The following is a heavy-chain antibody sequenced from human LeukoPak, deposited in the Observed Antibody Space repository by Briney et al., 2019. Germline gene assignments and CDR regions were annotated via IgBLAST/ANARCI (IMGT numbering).Heavy chain of an antibody. CDR2: ISSSSSTI. Sequence: GGSLRLSCAASGFTFSDYYMSWIRQAPGKGLEWVSYISSSSSTIYYADSVKGRFTISRDNAKNSLYLQMNSLRDEDTAVYYCARDRLIRDAFDIWGQGTMVTVSS. J-gene: IGHJ3*02. D-gene: IGHD3-16*01. CDR3: ARDRLIRDAFDI. V-gene: IGHV3-11*04. CDR1: GFTFSDYY.